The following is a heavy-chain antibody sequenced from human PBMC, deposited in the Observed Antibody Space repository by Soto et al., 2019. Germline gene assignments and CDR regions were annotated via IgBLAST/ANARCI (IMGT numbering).Heavy chain of an antibody. CDR2: IYYSGST. V-gene: IGHV4-31*03. Sequence: QVQLQESGPGLVKPSQTLSLTCTVSGGSISSGGYYWSWIRQHPGKGLEWIGYIYYSGSTYYNPSLQSRVTISVDTSKTQFSLKLSSVTAADTAVYYCARGVITFGGVIVPLDVWGQGTTVTVSS. D-gene: IGHD3-16*02. CDR1: GGSISSGGYY. J-gene: IGHJ6*02. CDR3: ARGVITFGGVIVPLDV.